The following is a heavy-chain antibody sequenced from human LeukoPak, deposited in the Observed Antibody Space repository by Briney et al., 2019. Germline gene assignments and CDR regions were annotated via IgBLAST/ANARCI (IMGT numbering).Heavy chain of an antibody. Sequence: GGSLRLSCVASGFTFSSYSMNWVRQAPGKGLEWVSSISSSSSYIYYADSVKGRFTISRDNAKNSLYLQMNSLRAEDTAVYYCARAYCSGGSCYPFDYWGQGTLVTVSS. D-gene: IGHD2-15*01. CDR1: GFTFSSYS. CDR3: ARAYCSGGSCYPFDY. V-gene: IGHV3-21*01. CDR2: ISSSSSYI. J-gene: IGHJ4*02.